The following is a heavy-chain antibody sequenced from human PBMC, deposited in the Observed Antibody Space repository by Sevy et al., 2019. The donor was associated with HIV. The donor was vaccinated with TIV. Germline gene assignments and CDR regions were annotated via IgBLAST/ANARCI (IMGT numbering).Heavy chain of an antibody. CDR3: ARFLKGDYTNYFDS. J-gene: IGHJ4*02. Sequence: SGPTLVKPAQTLTLTCSFSGFSLNTSGVGVGWIRLPPGKALEWLALIFWDDEKRYSPPLKNRLTITNDTSKNQAVLTMTNMDPVDTATYYCARFLKGDYTNYFDSWDQGSLVTVSS. D-gene: IGHD4-4*01. CDR2: IFWDDEK. CDR1: GFSLNTSGVG. V-gene: IGHV2-5*02.